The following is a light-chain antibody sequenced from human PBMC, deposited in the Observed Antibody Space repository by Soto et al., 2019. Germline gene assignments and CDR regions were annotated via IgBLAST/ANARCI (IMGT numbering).Light chain of an antibody. CDR3: QPYGSSPTPT. V-gene: IGKV3-11*01. CDR2: DTS. J-gene: IGKJ4*01. CDR1: QSVSEY. Sequence: EIVFTQSPATQPLSPGERATLSCRASQSVSEYLAWYQPKPGQAPRLPIYDTSNRAHGIPARISSSGSGTDLILTISRLETEDFAFYVCQPYGSSPTPTFCGGTKVDI.